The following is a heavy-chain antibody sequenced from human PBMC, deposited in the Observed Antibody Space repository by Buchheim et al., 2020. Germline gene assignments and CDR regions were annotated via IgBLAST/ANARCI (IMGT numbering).Heavy chain of an antibody. CDR2: INHSGST. CDR1: GGSFSGYY. D-gene: IGHD3-3*01. V-gene: IGHV4-34*01. Sequence: QVQLQQWGAGLLKPSETLSLTCAVYGGSFSGYYWSWIRQPPGKGLEWIGEINHSGSTNYNPSLKSRVTISVDTSKNQFSLKLSSVTAADTAVYYCARVWCPTIWSGYYIPYYYYGLDVWGQGTTFTASS. J-gene: IGHJ6*02. CDR3: ARVWCPTIWSGYYIPYYYYGLDV.